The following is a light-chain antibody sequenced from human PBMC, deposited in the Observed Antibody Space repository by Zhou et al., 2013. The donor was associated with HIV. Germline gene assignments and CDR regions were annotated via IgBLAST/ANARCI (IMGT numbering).Light chain of an antibody. CDR1: QNIIRY. Sequence: DIQMTQSPSSLSASVGDRVTITCRASQNIIRYLNWYQQRPGKAPKLLIYAASSLQGGVPSRFSGSGSGTDFTLTISSLQPEDFATYYCQQLNSYPPFGPGTKVDIK. CDR3: QQLNSYPP. J-gene: IGKJ3*01. V-gene: IGKV1-39*01. CDR2: AAS.